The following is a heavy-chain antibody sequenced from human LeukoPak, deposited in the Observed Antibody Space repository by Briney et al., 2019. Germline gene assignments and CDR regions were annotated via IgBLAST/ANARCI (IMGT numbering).Heavy chain of an antibody. CDR1: GYTFTSYY. CDR2: INPSGGST. D-gene: IGHD3-22*01. Sequence: ASVKVSCKASGYTFTSYYMHWVRQAPGQGLEWMGIINPSGGSTSYAQKFQGRVTMTRDMSTSTAYMELSSLRSEDTAVYYCARESDYYDSSGYPTGAPLYYFDYWGQGTLVTVSS. J-gene: IGHJ4*02. V-gene: IGHV1-46*01. CDR3: ARESDYYDSSGYPTGAPLYYFDY.